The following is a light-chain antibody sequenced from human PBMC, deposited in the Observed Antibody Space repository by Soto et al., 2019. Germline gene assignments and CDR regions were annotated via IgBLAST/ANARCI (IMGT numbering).Light chain of an antibody. CDR2: QDS. CDR3: QAWDSSTHVV. V-gene: IGLV3-1*01. CDR1: KLGDKY. J-gene: IGLJ2*01. Sequence: SYELTHPPSVSVSPGQTASITCSADKLGDKYACWYQQKPGQSPVLVIYQDSKRPSGIPERFSGSNSGNTATLTISGTQAMDEADYYCQAWDSSTHVVFGGGTKVTVL.